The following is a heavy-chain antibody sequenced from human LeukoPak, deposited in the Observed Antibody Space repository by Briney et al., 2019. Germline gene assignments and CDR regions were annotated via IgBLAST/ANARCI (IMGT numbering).Heavy chain of an antibody. V-gene: IGHV4-59*08. Sequence: SEPLSLTCAVSGYSISSSYYWSWIRQPPGKGLEWIGYIYYSGSTNYNPSLKSRVTISVDTSKNQFSLKLSSVTAADTAVYYCARVMATAERFFDYWGQGTLVTVSS. CDR3: ARVMATAERFFDY. CDR2: IYYSGST. CDR1: GYSISSSYY. J-gene: IGHJ4*02. D-gene: IGHD5-24*01.